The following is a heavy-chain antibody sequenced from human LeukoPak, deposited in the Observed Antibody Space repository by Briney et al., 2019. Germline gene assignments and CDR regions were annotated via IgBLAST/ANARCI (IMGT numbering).Heavy chain of an antibody. J-gene: IGHJ4*02. Sequence: GGSLRLSCAAAGLTFRSYWMSWVRQAPGKGLEWVANINQDGSEKYYVDSVKGRFTISRDNAKNSLYLQMNSLRVEDTAVYYCASALVEMATIRGYYFDYWGQGTQVTVSS. CDR1: GLTFRSYW. V-gene: IGHV3-7*01. D-gene: IGHD5-24*01. CDR3: ASALVEMATIRGYYFDY. CDR2: INQDGSEK.